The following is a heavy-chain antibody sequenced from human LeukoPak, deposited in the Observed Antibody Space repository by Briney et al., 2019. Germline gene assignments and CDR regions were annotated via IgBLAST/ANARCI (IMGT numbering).Heavy chain of an antibody. D-gene: IGHD3-22*01. V-gene: IGHV4-34*01. CDR3: ASVYDSSGYYPF. J-gene: IGHJ4*02. CDR2: INHSGST. Sequence: PSEILSLTCAVYGGSFSGYYWSWIRQPPGKGLEWIGEINHSGSTNYNPSLKSRVTISVDTSKNQFSLKLSSVTAADTAVYYCASVYDSSGYYPFWGQGTLVTVSS. CDR1: GGSFSGYY.